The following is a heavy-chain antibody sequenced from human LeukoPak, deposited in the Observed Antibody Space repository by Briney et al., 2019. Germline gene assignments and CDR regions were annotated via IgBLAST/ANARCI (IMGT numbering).Heavy chain of an antibody. CDR1: GFSVSSNF. J-gene: IGHJ4*02. D-gene: IGHD3-10*01. CDR3: LRKTDTLVSGDF. V-gene: IGHV3-53*01. CDR2: IYSGGGT. Sequence: GGSLRLSCAASGFSVSSNFMSWVRQAPGKGPECVSLIYSGGGTYYADSVKGRFTISRDKSKNTLYLQMNSLRVEDTAVYYCLRKTDTLVSGDFWGQGTLVSVSS.